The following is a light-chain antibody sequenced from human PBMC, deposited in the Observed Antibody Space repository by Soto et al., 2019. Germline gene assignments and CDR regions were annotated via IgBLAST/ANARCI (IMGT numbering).Light chain of an antibody. CDR3: QTWGTGVQWV. CDR2: VNSDGSH. J-gene: IGLJ3*02. CDR1: SGLAYYA. V-gene: IGLV4-69*01. Sequence: QLVLTQSPSASASLGASVKLTCTLSSGLAYYAIAWHQQQPEKGPRYLMKVNSDGSHTKGDGIPDRFSGSSSGAERFLTISRLQSEDEADYYCQTWGTGVQWVFGGGTKVTVL.